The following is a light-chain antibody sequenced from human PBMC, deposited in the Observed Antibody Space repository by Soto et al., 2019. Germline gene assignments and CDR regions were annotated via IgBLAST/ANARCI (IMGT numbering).Light chain of an antibody. Sequence: DLPMTQSPSSLSASVGDRVTITCQASQDISNYLNWYQQKPGKAPKLLIYDASNLETGVPSRFSGSGSVTDFTFTISSLQPEDIATYYCQQYDNLLLSFGGGTKVESK. CDR1: QDISNY. CDR3: QQYDNLLLS. V-gene: IGKV1-33*01. J-gene: IGKJ4*01. CDR2: DAS.